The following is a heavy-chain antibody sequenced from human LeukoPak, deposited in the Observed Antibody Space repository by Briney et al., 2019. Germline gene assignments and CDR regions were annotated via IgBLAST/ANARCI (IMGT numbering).Heavy chain of an antibody. Sequence: GGSLRLSCAASGFTFDDYAMHWVRQAPGKGLEWVSGISWNSGSIGYADSVKGRFTISRDNAKNSLYLQMNSLRAEDTALYYCAKGSKPYCGGDCYFDYWAQGTLVTVSS. D-gene: IGHD2-21*02. CDR2: ISWNSGSI. V-gene: IGHV3-9*01. CDR1: GFTFDDYA. J-gene: IGHJ4*02. CDR3: AKGSKPYCGGDCYFDY.